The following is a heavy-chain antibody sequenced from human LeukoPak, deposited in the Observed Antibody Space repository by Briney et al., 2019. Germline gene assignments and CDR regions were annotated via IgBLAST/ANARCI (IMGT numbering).Heavy chain of an antibody. CDR1: GGSISSYY. V-gene: IGHV4-4*07. CDR3: ARDGTSITIFGVVYTLWFDP. CDR2: IYTSGST. D-gene: IGHD3-3*01. Sequence: SETLSLTCTVSGGSISSYYWSWIRQPAGKGLEWIGRIYTSGSTNYNPSLKSRVTMSVDTSKNQFSLKLSSVTAADTAEYYCARDGTSITIFGVVYTLWFDPWGQGTLVTVSS. J-gene: IGHJ5*02.